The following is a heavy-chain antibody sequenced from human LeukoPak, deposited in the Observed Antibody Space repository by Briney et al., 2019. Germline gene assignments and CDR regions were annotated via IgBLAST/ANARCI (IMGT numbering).Heavy chain of an antibody. CDR2: IKEDGSEK. CDR3: ATGRYCSSTSCSAHFDY. J-gene: IGHJ4*02. Sequence: PGGSLRLSCAASRFTFSNYWMNWVRQAPGKGLEWVANIKEDGSEKYYVDSVKGRFTISRDNAKNSLDLQMNSLRAEDTAVYYCATGRYCSSTSCSAHFDYRGKGTLVTVSS. D-gene: IGHD2-2*01. CDR1: RFTFSNYW. V-gene: IGHV3-7*01.